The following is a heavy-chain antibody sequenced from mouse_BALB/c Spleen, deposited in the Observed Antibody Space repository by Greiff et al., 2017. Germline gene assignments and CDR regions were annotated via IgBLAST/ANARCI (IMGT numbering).Heavy chain of an antibody. CDR2: IRNKANGYTT. CDR3: ARDLYGPFAY. V-gene: IGHV7-3*02. Sequence: EVKLMESGGGLVQPGGSLRLSCATSGFTFTDYYMSWVRQPPGKALEWLGFIRNKANGYTTEYSASVKGRFTISRDNSQSILYLQMNTLRAEDSATYYCARDLYGPFAYWGQGTLVTVSA. D-gene: IGHD1-1*02. CDR1: GFTFTDYY. J-gene: IGHJ3*01.